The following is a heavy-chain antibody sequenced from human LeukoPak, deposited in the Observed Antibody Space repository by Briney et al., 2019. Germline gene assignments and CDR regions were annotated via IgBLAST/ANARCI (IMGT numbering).Heavy chain of an antibody. J-gene: IGHJ6*02. CDR1: GGTFSSYA. Sequence: ASEKVSCKASGGTFSSYAISWVRQAPGQGLEWMGGIIPIFGTANYAQKFQGRVTITADESTSTAYMELSSLRSEDTAVYYCARGISDFWSGYPDRYYYYGMDVWGQGTTVTVSS. CDR2: IIPIFGTA. CDR3: ARGISDFWSGYPDRYYYYGMDV. D-gene: IGHD3-3*01. V-gene: IGHV1-69*13.